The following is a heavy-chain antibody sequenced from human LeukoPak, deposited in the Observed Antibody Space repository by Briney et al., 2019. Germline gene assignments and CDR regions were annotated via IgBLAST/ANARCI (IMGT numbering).Heavy chain of an antibody. CDR2: ISSSSSYI. CDR1: GFTFSSYS. D-gene: IGHD1-26*01. J-gene: IGHJ4*02. V-gene: IGHV3-21*01. CDR3: ARGESYYPYRGDTYYFDY. Sequence: GGSLRLSCAASGFTFSSYSMNRVRQAPGKGLEWVSSISSSSSYIYYADSVKGRFTISRDNAKNSLYLQMNSLRAEDTAVYYCARGESYYPYRGDTYYFDYWGQGTLVTVSS.